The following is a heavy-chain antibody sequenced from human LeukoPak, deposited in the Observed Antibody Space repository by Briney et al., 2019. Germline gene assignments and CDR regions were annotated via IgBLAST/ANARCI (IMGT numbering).Heavy chain of an antibody. CDR2: ISYDGSNK. CDR1: GFTFSSYG. J-gene: IGHJ4*02. D-gene: IGHD3-10*01. CDR3: ARTPSGSGNFFDY. Sequence: GGSLRLSCAASGFTFSSYGMHWVRQAPGKGLEWVAAISYDGSNKYYADSVKGRFTIFRDNSKNTLYLQMSSLRAEDTAIYYCARTPSGSGNFFDYWGQGAPVTVSS. V-gene: IGHV3-30*03.